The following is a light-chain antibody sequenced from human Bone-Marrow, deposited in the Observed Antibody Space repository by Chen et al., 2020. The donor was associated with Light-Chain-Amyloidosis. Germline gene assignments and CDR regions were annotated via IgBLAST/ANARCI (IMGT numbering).Light chain of an antibody. J-gene: IGKJ3*01. CDR3: QQYDSTPRFT. Sequence: EIVLTQSPGTLSVSPGERATLSCRASQRVSSTYLAWYQQKPGQAPRLLIYGASSRATGIPDRFSGSGSGTDFTLTISRVEPEDFAVYYCQQYDSTPRFTFGPGTKVDIK. CDR1: QRVSSTY. CDR2: GAS. V-gene: IGKV3-20*01.